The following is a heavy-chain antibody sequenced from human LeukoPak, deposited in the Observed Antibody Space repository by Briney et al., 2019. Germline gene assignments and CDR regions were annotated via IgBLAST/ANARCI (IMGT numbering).Heavy chain of an antibody. V-gene: IGHV3-23*01. CDR2: ISGSGGST. CDR3: AKVCGYCSGGSCYCD. D-gene: IGHD2-15*01. CDR1: GFTFSSYA. Sequence: GGSLRLSCAASGFTFSSYAMSWVRQAPGKGLEWVSAISGSGGSTYYADSVKGRFTISRDNSKNTLYLQMNSLRAEDTAVYYCAKVCGYCSGGSCYCDWGQGTLVTVSS. J-gene: IGHJ4*02.